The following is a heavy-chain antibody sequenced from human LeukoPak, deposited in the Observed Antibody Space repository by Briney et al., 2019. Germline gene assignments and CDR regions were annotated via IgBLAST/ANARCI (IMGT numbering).Heavy chain of an antibody. J-gene: IGHJ4*02. V-gene: IGHV3-23*01. CDR2: ISGSGGST. CDR1: GFTFSSYA. D-gene: IGHD3-10*01. CDR3: AKDNQEGVRGVTHFAY. Sequence: GGSLRLSCAASGFTFSSYAMSWVRQAPGKGLEWVSAISGSGGSTYYADSVKGRFTISRANSKNTLYLQMNSLRAEDTAGYYCAKDNQEGVRGVTHFAYWGQGTLVTVSS.